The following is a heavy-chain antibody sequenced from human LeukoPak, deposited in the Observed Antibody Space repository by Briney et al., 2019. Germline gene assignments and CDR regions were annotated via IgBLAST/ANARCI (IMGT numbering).Heavy chain of an antibody. CDR1: RFTFSDYY. CDR2: ITSGGSSI. Sequence: GGSLRLSCAASRFTFSDYYMSWIRQPPGKGLEWASYITSGGSSIHYADSVKGRFTISRDNAQNSLYLQMNSLRAEDTAVYYCARDRQTLDYWGQGTLVTVSS. V-gene: IGHV3-11*04. CDR3: ARDRQTLDY. J-gene: IGHJ4*02.